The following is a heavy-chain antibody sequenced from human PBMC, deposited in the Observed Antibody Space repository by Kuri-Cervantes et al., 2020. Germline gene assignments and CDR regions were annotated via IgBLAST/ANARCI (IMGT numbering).Heavy chain of an antibody. V-gene: IGHV3-30*18. Sequence: GGSLRLSCAASGFTFSSYSMNWVRQAPGKGLEWVAVISYDGSNKYYADSVKGRFTISRDNSKNTLYLQMNSLRAEDTAVYYCAKDCSGGSCSSPDYWGQGTLVTVSS. CDR1: GFTFSSYS. CDR2: ISYDGSNK. CDR3: AKDCSGGSCSSPDY. J-gene: IGHJ4*02. D-gene: IGHD2-15*01.